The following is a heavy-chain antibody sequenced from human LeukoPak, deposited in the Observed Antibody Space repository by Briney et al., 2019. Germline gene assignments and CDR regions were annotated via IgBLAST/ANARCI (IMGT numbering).Heavy chain of an antibody. CDR2: IYHSGST. Sequence: SETLSLTCAVSGYSISSGYYWGWIRQPPGKGLEWIGSIYHSGSTYFNPSLKSRVTISVDTSKNQFSLKLSSVTAADTAVYYCATRGGWLQYLPEEGYFDLWGRGTLVTVSS. J-gene: IGHJ2*01. CDR3: ATRGGWLQYLPEEGYFDL. D-gene: IGHD5-24*01. V-gene: IGHV4-38-2*01. CDR1: GYSISSGYY.